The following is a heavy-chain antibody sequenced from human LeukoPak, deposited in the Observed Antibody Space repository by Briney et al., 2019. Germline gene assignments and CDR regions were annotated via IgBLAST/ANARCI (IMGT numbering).Heavy chain of an antibody. J-gene: IGHJ3*02. V-gene: IGHV3-64*01. CDR1: GFTFSSYS. CDR3: ARAKGTNYYDILHTRDAFDI. CDR2: ISSNGGST. Sequence: EAGGSLRLSCAASGFTFSSYSMNWVRQAPGKGLEYVSAISSNGGSTYYANSVKGRFTISRDNSKNTLYLQMGSLRAEDMAVYYCARAKGTNYYDILHTRDAFDIWGQGTMVTVSS. D-gene: IGHD3-9*01.